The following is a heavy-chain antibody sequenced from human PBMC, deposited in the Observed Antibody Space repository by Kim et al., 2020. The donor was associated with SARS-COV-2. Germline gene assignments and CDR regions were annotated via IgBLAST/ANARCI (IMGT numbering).Heavy chain of an antibody. CDR2: INSDGSST. CDR3: ARAAVATSLRFEAYYYYGMDV. J-gene: IGHJ6*02. Sequence: GGSLRLSCAASGFTFSSYWMHWVRQAPGKGLVWVSRINSDGSSTSYADSVKGRFTISRDNAKNTLYLQMNSLRAEDTAVYYCARAAVATSLRFEAYYYYGMDVWGQGTTVTVSS. V-gene: IGHV3-74*01. D-gene: IGHD5-12*01. CDR1: GFTFSSYW.